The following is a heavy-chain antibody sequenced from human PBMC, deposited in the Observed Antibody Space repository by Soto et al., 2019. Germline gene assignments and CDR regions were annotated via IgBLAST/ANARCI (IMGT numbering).Heavy chain of an antibody. CDR2: IFHSGST. CDR1: GGSMRSNNR. Sequence: QVQLQESGPGLVKPSGTLSLTCAVSGGSMRSNNRWSWVRQPPGKGLEWIGEIFHSGSTNSNPSLKTRVTISVDKSKNQFSLKLSSVTAADTAVYYCARVYSGSYSDSWGQGTLVTVSS. J-gene: IGHJ4*02. V-gene: IGHV4-4*02. D-gene: IGHD1-26*01. CDR3: ARVYSGSYSDS.